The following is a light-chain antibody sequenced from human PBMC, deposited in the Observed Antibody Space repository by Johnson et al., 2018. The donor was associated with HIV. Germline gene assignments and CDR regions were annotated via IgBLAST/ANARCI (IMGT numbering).Light chain of an antibody. CDR3: GTWESSLSGTDV. V-gene: IGLV1-51*02. J-gene: IGLJ1*01. CDR2: DND. CDR1: TSNIGDHS. Sequence: QSVLTQPPSVSAAPGRWVTVSCSGTTSNIGDHSVSWFQHLPGAAPKLLIYDNDRRPSGVPDRFSGSKSAASATLGITGLQTGDEAEYYCGTWESSLSGTDVVGTGTKVTVL.